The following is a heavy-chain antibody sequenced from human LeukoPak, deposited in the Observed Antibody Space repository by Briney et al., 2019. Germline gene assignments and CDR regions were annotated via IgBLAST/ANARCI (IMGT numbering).Heavy chain of an antibody. CDR2: ISGSGGST. V-gene: IGHV3-23*01. Sequence: PGGSLRLSCAASGFTFSSYALSWVRQPPGKGLEWISAISGSGGSTYYADSVKGRFTIPRDNSKNTLYLQMNSVRAEDTAVYYCAKGNGGYSYSDYWGQGTLVTVSS. D-gene: IGHD5-18*01. CDR1: GFTFSSYA. CDR3: AKGNGGYSYSDY. J-gene: IGHJ4*02.